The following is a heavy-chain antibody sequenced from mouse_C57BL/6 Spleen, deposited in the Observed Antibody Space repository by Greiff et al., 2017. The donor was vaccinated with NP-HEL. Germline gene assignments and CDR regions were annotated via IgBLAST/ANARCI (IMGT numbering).Heavy chain of an antibody. V-gene: IGHV14-4*01. Sequence: VQLKESGAELVRPGASVKLSCTASGFNIKDDYMHWVKQRPEQGLEWIGWIDPENGDTEYASKFQGKATITADTSSNTAYLQLSSLTSEDTAVYYCTTGYYGSIDYWGQGTTLTVSS. J-gene: IGHJ2*01. CDR2: IDPENGDT. CDR1: GFNIKDDY. D-gene: IGHD1-1*01. CDR3: TTGYYGSIDY.